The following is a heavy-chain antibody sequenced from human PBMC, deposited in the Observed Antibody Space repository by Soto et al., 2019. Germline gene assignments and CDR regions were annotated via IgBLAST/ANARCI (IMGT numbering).Heavy chain of an antibody. CDR3: ARGPTGWFGYDY. CDR2: INSGASTT. V-gene: IGHV3-74*01. D-gene: IGHD3-10*01. Sequence: DVQLVESGGGLVQPGGSLRLSCAASGFTFSSSWMHWVRQAPGKGLVWVSRINSGASTTNYADSVKGRFTNSRDNAKNTLYLHMDSLTADDTAVYYCARGPTGWFGYDYWGQGTLVTVSS. J-gene: IGHJ4*02. CDR1: GFTFSSSW.